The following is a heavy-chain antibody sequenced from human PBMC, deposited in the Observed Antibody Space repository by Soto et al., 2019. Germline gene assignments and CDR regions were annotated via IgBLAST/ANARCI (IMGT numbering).Heavy chain of an antibody. D-gene: IGHD3-16*01. J-gene: IGHJ6*03. Sequence: QVHLVESGGDLVKPGGSLRLSCAASGFSFSDYSMTWVRQAPGGGLDFVAFISNTAITDYYADSVKGRFTISRDNARNSVYLQMDSLRDEDAAVYYCASVLHQMISHNHSYYYLAAWGTGTTVTVSS. CDR2: ISNTAITD. CDR1: GFSFSDYS. CDR3: ASVLHQMISHNHSYYYLAA. V-gene: IGHV3-11*01.